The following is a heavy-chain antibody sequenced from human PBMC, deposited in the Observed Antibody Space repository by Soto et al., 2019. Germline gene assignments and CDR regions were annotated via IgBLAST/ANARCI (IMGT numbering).Heavy chain of an antibody. V-gene: IGHV3-9*01. Sequence: PGGSLRLSCAAAGFNFEDHAMHWVRLGPGKGLEWVSGISWNSGRINYADSVKGRFTISRDNAKNSLYLQMDSLRPEDTALYYCAKSSAYDANYDGLDVWGQGTTVTVSS. J-gene: IGHJ6*02. D-gene: IGHD5-12*01. CDR1: GFNFEDHA. CDR3: AKSSAYDANYDGLDV. CDR2: ISWNSGRI.